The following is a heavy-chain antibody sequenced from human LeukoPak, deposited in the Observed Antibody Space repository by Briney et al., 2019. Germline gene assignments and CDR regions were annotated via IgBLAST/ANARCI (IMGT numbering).Heavy chain of an antibody. V-gene: IGHV4-4*07. CDR1: GGSISSYY. D-gene: IGHD3-22*01. CDR2: IYTSGST. Sequence: SETLSLTCTVSGGSISSYYWSWIRQPAGKGLEWIGRIYTSGSTNYNPSLKSRVTISVDTSKNQFSLKLSSVTAADTAVYYCARTLTEVVINAFDIWGQGTMVTVSS. CDR3: ARTLTEVVINAFDI. J-gene: IGHJ3*02.